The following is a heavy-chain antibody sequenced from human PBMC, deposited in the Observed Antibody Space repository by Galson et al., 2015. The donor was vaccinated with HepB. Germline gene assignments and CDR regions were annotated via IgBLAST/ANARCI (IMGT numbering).Heavy chain of an antibody. Sequence: SLRLSCAASGFTFSSYAMSWVRQAPGKGLEWVSAISGSGGSTYYADSVKGRFTISRDNSKNTLYLQMNSLRAEDTAVYYCAKDGGHYDFWSGPIDYWGQGTLVTVSS. J-gene: IGHJ4*02. CDR1: GFTFSSYA. D-gene: IGHD3-3*01. CDR2: ISGSGGST. CDR3: AKDGGHYDFWSGPIDY. V-gene: IGHV3-23*01.